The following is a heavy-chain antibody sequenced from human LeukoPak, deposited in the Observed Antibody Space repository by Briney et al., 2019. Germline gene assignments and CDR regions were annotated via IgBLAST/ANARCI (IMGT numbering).Heavy chain of an antibody. V-gene: IGHV4-59*01. CDR3: ARSTYYYGSGSYLVGNYYFDY. Sequence: SKTLSLTCTVSGGSISSYYWSWIRQPPGKGLEWIGYIYYSGSTNYNPSLKSRVTISVDTSKNQFSLKLRSVTAVDTAVYYCARSTYYYGSGSYLVGNYYFDYWGQGTLVTVSS. CDR1: GGSISSYY. CDR2: IYYSGST. J-gene: IGHJ4*02. D-gene: IGHD3-10*01.